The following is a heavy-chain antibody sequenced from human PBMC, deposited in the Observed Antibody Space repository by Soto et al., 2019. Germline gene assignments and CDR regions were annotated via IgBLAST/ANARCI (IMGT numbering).Heavy chain of an antibody. CDR3: ARGGYSSGWTTDYYYYYMDV. Sequence: GESLKISCAASGFTFSSYGMHWVRQAPGKGLEWVAVIWYDGSNKYYADSVKGRFTISRDNSKNTLYLQMNSLRAEDTAVYYCARGGYSSGWTTDYYYYYMDVWGKGTTVTVSS. J-gene: IGHJ6*03. V-gene: IGHV3-33*01. CDR2: IWYDGSNK. CDR1: GFTFSSYG. D-gene: IGHD6-19*01.